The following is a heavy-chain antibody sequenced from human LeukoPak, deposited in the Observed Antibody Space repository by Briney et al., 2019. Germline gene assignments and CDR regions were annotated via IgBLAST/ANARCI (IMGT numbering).Heavy chain of an antibody. CDR1: GYTFTGYY. V-gene: IGHV1-46*01. Sequence: ASVKVSCKASGYTFTGYYLHWVRQAPGQGLEWMGIFNPSGGSTSYAQKFQGRVTMTRDTSTSTVYMELSSLRSEDTAVYYCASSLAYCGGDCSPPDYWGQGTLVTVSS. J-gene: IGHJ4*02. CDR2: FNPSGGST. D-gene: IGHD2-21*02. CDR3: ASSLAYCGGDCSPPDY.